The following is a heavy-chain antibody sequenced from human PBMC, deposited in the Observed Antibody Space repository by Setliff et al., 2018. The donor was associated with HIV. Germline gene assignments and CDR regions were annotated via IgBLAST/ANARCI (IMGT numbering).Heavy chain of an antibody. CDR3: AKDHATSSWFTALLDY. Sequence: GGSLRLSCAASGSTFSNYAMSWVRRAPGKGLGWVSGISGSAGTTYYADAVKGRFTISRDNSKTTLYLQMNRLRAEDTAVYYCAKDHATSSWFTALLDYWGQGALVTVSS. J-gene: IGHJ4*02. CDR2: ISGSAGTT. V-gene: IGHV3-23*01. D-gene: IGHD6-13*01. CDR1: GSTFSNYA.